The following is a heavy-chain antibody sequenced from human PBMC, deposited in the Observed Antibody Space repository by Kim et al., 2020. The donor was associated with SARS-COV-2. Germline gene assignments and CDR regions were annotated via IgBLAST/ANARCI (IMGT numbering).Heavy chain of an antibody. CDR2: INTNTGNP. CDR1: GYTFTSYA. J-gene: IGHJ6*02. CDR3: ARDLLDTAMGPYYYYYYGMDV. Sequence: SVKVSCKASGYTFTSYAMNWVRQAPGQGLEWMGWINTNTGNPTYAQGFTGRFVFSLDTSVSTAYLQISSLKAEDTAVYYCARDLLDTAMGPYYYYYYGMDVWGQGTTVTVSS. D-gene: IGHD5-18*01. V-gene: IGHV7-4-1*02.